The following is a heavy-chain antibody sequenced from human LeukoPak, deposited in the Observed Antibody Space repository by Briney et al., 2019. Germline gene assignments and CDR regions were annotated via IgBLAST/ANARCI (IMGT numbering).Heavy chain of an antibody. CDR2: IIPILGIA. CDR1: GGTFSSYA. D-gene: IGHD2-15*01. Sequence: GASVKVSCKASGGTFSSYAISWVRQAPGQGLEWMGRIIPILGIANYAQKFQGRVTITADKSTSTAYMELSSLRSEDTAVYYCAREGGGYCSGGSCYNWFDPWGQGTLVTVSS. V-gene: IGHV1-69*04. CDR3: AREGGGYCSGGSCYNWFDP. J-gene: IGHJ5*02.